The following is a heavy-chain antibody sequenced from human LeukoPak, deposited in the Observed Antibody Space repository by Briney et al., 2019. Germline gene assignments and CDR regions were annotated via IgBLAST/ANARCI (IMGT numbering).Heavy chain of an antibody. CDR1: GGSISSFY. D-gene: IGHD3-10*01. CDR2: IYSSGST. CDR3: ARDPSSFGGRFDP. J-gene: IGHJ5*02. Sequence: KPSETLSLTRTVSGGSISSFYWHCIRQPAGEGLEAIGRIYSSGSTNHRPSLKSRVTMSGDTSKNQFSLKLSSVTAADTAVYYCARDPSSFGGRFDPWGQGTLVAVSS. V-gene: IGHV4-4*07.